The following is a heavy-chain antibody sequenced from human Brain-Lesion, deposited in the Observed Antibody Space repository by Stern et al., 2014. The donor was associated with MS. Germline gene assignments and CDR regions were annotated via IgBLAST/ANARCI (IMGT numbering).Heavy chain of an antibody. CDR2: IWYDGSSK. J-gene: IGHJ4*02. V-gene: IGHV3-33*01. CDR1: GFTFSSYG. Sequence: AQLVESGGGVVPPGRSLRLSCAASGFTFSSYGMHWVRQAQGQGLEWVAVIWYDGSSKYYADSVKGRFTISRDNSKNTLYLQMNSLRAEDTAVYYCAREGIYCSGGSCYHFDYWGQGTLVTVSS. CDR3: AREGIYCSGGSCYHFDY. D-gene: IGHD2-15*01.